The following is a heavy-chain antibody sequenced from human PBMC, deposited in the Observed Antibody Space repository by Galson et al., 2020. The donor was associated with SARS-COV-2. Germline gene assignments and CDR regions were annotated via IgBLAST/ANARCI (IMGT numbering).Heavy chain of an antibody. Sequence: GGSLRLSCAASGFTVSNHYMSWVRQAPGKGLEWVSVIFSGGSTYFADSVRGRFSVSRDNSKNTLFLQMNGLRAEDTAVYYCARDTPMYSGGWYPAYWGQGTLVTISS. J-gene: IGHJ4*02. CDR2: IFSGGST. CDR1: GFTVSNHY. CDR3: ARDTPMYSGGWYPAY. V-gene: IGHV3-53*01. D-gene: IGHD6-19*01.